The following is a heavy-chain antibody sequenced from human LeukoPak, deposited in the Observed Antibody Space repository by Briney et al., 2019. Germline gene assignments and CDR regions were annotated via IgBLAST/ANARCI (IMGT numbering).Heavy chain of an antibody. D-gene: IGHD2-15*01. V-gene: IGHV3-33*01. CDR1: GFIFSSYG. CDR3: ARGPGVAA. CDR2: IWNDGSNQ. Sequence: GGSLRLSCEASGFIFSSYGMYWVRQAPGKGLEWVAVIWNDGSNQYYADSVKGRFTISRDNSKNTLYLQMNSLRAEDTAVYYCARGPGVAAWGQGTLVTVSP. J-gene: IGHJ5*02.